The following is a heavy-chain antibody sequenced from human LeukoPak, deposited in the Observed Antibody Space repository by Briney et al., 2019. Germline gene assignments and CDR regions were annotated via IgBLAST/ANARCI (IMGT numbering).Heavy chain of an antibody. D-gene: IGHD3-22*01. Sequence: ASVKVSCKVSGYTLTELSMHWVRQAPGKGLEWMGGFDPEDGDTIYAQKFQGRVTMTEDTSTDTAYMELSSLRSEDTAVYYCATLGDDSSGYYPKGVDYWGQGTLVTVSS. J-gene: IGHJ4*02. CDR2: FDPEDGDT. CDR1: GYTLTELS. V-gene: IGHV1-24*01. CDR3: ATLGDDSSGYYPKGVDY.